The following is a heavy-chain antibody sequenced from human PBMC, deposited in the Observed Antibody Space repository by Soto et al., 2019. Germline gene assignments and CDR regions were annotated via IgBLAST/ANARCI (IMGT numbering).Heavy chain of an antibody. CDR3: ARAMSYYDILTGSDY. Sequence: GGSLRLSCAASGFTFSSYAMRWVRQAPGKGLEWVAVISYDGSNKYYADSVKGRFTISRDNSKNTLYLQMNSLRAEDTAVYYCARAMSYYDILTGSDYWGQGTLVTVSS. CDR1: GFTFSSYA. J-gene: IGHJ4*02. CDR2: ISYDGSNK. D-gene: IGHD3-9*01. V-gene: IGHV3-30-3*01.